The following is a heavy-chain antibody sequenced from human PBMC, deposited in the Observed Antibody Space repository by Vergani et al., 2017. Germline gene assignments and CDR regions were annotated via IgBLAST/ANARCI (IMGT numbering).Heavy chain of an antibody. CDR1: GESIRSGSHY. Sequence: QVQLQESGPGLVKPSQTLSLTCTVSGESIRSGSHYWSWIRQPAGKGPEWIGHIHTGGSTDLNPSFKSRVSISVDTSKSQFSLKLSSVTAAATAVYYCARNPYCGGDCYSDAFDIWGQGTMVTVSS. CDR3: ARNPYCGGDCYSDAFDI. V-gene: IGHV4-61*02. D-gene: IGHD2-21*02. CDR2: IHTGGST. J-gene: IGHJ3*02.